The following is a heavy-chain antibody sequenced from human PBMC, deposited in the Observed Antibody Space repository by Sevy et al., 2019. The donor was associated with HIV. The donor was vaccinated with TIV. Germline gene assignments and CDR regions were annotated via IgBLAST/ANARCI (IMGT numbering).Heavy chain of an antibody. CDR3: ARGRILPAIAAAGTSGYYYMDV. CDR2: ISSSSSYT. V-gene: IGHV3-11*06. CDR1: GFTFSDYY. J-gene: IGHJ6*03. Sequence: LGGSLRLSCAASGFTFSDYYMSWIRQAPGKGLEWVSYISSSSSYTNYADSVKGRFTISRDNAKNSLYLQMNSLRAEDTAVYYCARGRILPAIAAAGTSGYYYMDVWGKGTTVTVSS. D-gene: IGHD6-13*01.